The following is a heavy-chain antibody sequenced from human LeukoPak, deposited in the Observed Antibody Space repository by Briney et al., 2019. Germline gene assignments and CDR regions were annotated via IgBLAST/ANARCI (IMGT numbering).Heavy chain of an antibody. CDR1: GFTFSSFA. V-gene: IGHV3-23*01. D-gene: IGHD3-3*01. Sequence: PGGSLRLSCAASGFTFSSFAMSWVRQAPGKGLEWVSAISGSGGSTYYADSVKGRFTISRDNSKNTLYLQMNSLRAEDTAVYYCAKTTLWSGYKNHGNLFDYWGQGTLVTVSS. CDR3: AKTTLWSGYKNHGNLFDY. J-gene: IGHJ4*02. CDR2: ISGSGGST.